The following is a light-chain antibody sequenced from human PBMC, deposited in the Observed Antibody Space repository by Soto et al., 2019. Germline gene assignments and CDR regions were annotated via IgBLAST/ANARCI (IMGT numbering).Light chain of an antibody. CDR3: QQYYSTLT. Sequence: DIVMTKSTETLAVSLGERATINCNSSQSVLYSSNNKNYLAWSQQKPGQPPKLLIYWASTRESGVPDRFSGSGSGTDFTLTISSLQAEDVAVYYCQQYYSTLTFGGGTKVDIK. CDR2: WAS. V-gene: IGKV4-1*01. CDR1: QSVLYSSNNKNY. J-gene: IGKJ4*01.